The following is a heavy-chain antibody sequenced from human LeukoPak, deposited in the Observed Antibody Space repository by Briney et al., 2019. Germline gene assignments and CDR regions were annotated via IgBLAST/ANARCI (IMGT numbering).Heavy chain of an antibody. J-gene: IGHJ4*02. CDR2: ISGSGGST. CDR3: AINEFWSGYFDY. Sequence: NPGGSLRLSCAASGFTFSSYAMSWVRQAPGKGLEWVSAISGSGGSTYYADSVKGRFTISRDNSKNTLYLQMNSLRAEDTAVYYCAINEFWSGYFDYWGQGTLVSVSS. V-gene: IGHV3-23*01. D-gene: IGHD3-3*01. CDR1: GFTFSSYA.